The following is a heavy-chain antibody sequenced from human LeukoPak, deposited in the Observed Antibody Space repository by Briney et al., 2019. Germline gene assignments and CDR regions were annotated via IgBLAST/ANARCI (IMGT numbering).Heavy chain of an antibody. Sequence: SETLSLTCTVSGGSISSYYWSWVRQPPGKGLEWVGYIYYSGSTNYNPSLKSRVTISVDTSKNQFSLKLSSVTAADTAVYYCARFPYSSTDNWFDPWGQGTLVTVSS. V-gene: IGHV4-59*01. CDR1: GGSISSYY. CDR2: IYYSGST. CDR3: ARFPYSSTDNWFDP. J-gene: IGHJ5*02. D-gene: IGHD6-13*01.